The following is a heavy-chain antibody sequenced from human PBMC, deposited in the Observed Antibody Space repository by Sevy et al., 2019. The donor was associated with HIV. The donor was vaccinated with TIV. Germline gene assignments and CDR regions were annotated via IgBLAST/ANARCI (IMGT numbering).Heavy chain of an antibody. CDR2: IYSDGST. Sequence: GGSLRLSCAASGFPVSSNYMSWVRQAPGKGLEWVSVIYSDGSTYHAESVKGRFTISRDNSKNTVYLQMNSLGVEDTAVYYCARGKSGYGYGLDYWGQGTLVTVSS. D-gene: IGHD5-18*01. CDR1: GFPVSSNY. V-gene: IGHV3-66*01. CDR3: ARGKSGYGYGLDY. J-gene: IGHJ4*02.